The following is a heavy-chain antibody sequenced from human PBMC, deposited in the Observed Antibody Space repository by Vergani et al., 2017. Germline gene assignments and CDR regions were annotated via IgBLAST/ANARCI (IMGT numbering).Heavy chain of an antibody. J-gene: IGHJ5*02. V-gene: IGHV4-61*02. Sequence: QVHLNEAGPGLVKPSQTLSLTCTVSGASITSGSFYWSWIRQPAGKGLEWIGRIHASGTKNYNPSLRSRVTLSVDTSKNQLSLKMISMTAADTAVYYCARAPYDILTGYYGHNWFDPWGQGTLVTVSS. CDR1: GASITSGSFY. CDR2: IHASGTK. D-gene: IGHD3-9*01. CDR3: ARAPYDILTGYYGHNWFDP.